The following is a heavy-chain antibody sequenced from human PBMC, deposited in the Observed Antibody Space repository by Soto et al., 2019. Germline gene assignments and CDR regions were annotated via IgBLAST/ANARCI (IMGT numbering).Heavy chain of an antibody. D-gene: IGHD3-9*01. CDR3: ARAVILPATYYYYYGMDV. J-gene: IGHJ6*02. CDR1: GGSISSYY. CDR2: IYYSGST. V-gene: IGHV4-59*01. Sequence: PSETLSLTCTVSGGSISSYYWSWIRQPPGKGLEWIGYIYYSGSTNYNPIIKSRVTISVDTSKNQFCLKLSSLTAADTAVYYCARAVILPATYYYYYGMDVWGQGTTVTVSS.